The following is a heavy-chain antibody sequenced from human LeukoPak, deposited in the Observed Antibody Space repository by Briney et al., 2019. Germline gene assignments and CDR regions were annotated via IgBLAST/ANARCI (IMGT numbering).Heavy chain of an antibody. Sequence: SVKVSCKASGGTFSSYAISWVRQAPGQGLEWMGGIIPIFGTANYAQKFQGRVTITTDESTSTAYVELSSLRSEDTAVYYCAREARDYDILTGYYIYWGQGTLVTVSS. D-gene: IGHD3-9*01. CDR3: AREARDYDILTGYYIY. CDR2: IIPIFGTA. J-gene: IGHJ4*02. V-gene: IGHV1-69*05. CDR1: GGTFSSYA.